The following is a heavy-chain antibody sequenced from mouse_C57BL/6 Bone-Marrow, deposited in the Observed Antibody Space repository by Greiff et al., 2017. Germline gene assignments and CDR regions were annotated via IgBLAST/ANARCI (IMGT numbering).Heavy chain of an antibody. Sequence: EVQLVESGGGLVKPGGSLKLSCAASGFTFSDYGMHWVRQAPEKGLEWVAYISSGSSTIYYADTVKGRFTISSDNAKNTLFLQMTSLRSEDTALYYCVRQSRNYVDYWGQGTTLTVSS. CDR2: ISSGSSTI. J-gene: IGHJ2*01. V-gene: IGHV5-17*01. D-gene: IGHD1-1*01. CDR3: VRQSRNYVDY. CDR1: GFTFSDYG.